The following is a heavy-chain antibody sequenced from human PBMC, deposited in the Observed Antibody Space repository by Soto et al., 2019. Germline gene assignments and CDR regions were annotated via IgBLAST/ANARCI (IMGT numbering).Heavy chain of an antibody. CDR2: ISWDGGST. Sequence: GSLRLSCAASGFTFDDYAMHWVRQAPGKGLEWVSLISWDGGSTYYADSVKGRFTISRDISTNMVYLQMSSLTDEDTAVYYCARAREPEYSSAIFFDIWGQGALVTVSS. CDR3: ARAREPEYSSAIFFDI. V-gene: IGHV3-43D*04. CDR1: GFTFDDYA. D-gene: IGHD5-18*01. J-gene: IGHJ4*02.